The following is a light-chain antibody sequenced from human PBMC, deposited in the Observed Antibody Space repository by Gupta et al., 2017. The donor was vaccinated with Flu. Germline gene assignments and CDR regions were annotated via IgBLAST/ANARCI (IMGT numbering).Light chain of an antibody. CDR2: GAT. CDR1: QSVSAAS. V-gene: IGKV3-20*01. J-gene: IGKJ1*01. Sequence: LLTQSPVTLSLSPGDRATLSCRASQSVSAASLAWYQQRGGRAPRLLIYGATTRATGIADRFSGSGSGTDFTLTISRLEPEDCAVYYCQQYGSSPRTFGRGTRVEVK. CDR3: QQYGSSPRT.